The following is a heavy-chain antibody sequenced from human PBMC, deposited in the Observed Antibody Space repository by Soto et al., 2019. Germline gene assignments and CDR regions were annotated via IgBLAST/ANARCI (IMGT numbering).Heavy chain of an antibody. D-gene: IGHD1-1*01. CDR1: GFTFSSFG. CDR3: AKDTSKYSNNWPAYYGLDV. CDR2: ISFDGSNK. J-gene: IGHJ6*02. V-gene: IGHV3-30*18. Sequence: QVQLVESGGGVVQPGRSLRLSCAASGFTFSSFGMHRVRQAPGKGLEWVAVISFDGSNKYYADSVKGRFTISRDNSKNTLSLLMNSLKAEDTAVYYCAKDTSKYSNNWPAYYGLDVWGQGTTVTVSS.